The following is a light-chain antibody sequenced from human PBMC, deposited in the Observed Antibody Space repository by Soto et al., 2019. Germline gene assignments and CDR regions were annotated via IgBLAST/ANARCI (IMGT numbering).Light chain of an antibody. J-gene: IGKJ1*01. CDR2: GAS. CDR1: QSFGPT. CDR3: QQYAHWPTT. Sequence: EIVMTQSPVTLSVLQWERANIACRASQSFGPTVAWYHQRPGQAPRLLISGASTRATGVPARVSARGSGTACTLTINNRQADDFGVYYCQQYAHWPTTFGQGTRLEI. V-gene: IGKV3-15*01.